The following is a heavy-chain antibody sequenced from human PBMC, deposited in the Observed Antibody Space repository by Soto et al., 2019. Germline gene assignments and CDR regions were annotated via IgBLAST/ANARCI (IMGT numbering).Heavy chain of an antibody. Sequence: GGSLRLSCAASGFTFSSYGMHWVRQAPGKGLEWVAVISHDGSNKYYADSVKGRFTISRDNSKNTLYLQMNSLRAEDTAVYYCAKALAYDSSGFWDYWGQGTLVTVSS. CDR1: GFTFSSYG. CDR2: ISHDGSNK. V-gene: IGHV3-30*18. D-gene: IGHD3-22*01. CDR3: AKALAYDSSGFWDY. J-gene: IGHJ4*02.